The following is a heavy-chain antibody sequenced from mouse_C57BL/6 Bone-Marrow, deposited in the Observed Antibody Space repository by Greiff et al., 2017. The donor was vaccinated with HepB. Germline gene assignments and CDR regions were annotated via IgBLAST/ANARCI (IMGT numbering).Heavy chain of an antibody. CDR3: ARIGSSSPFAY. V-gene: IGHV8-12*01. D-gene: IGHD1-1*01. CDR1: GFSLSTSGMG. J-gene: IGHJ3*01. CDR2: IYWDDDK. Sequence: QVTLKVSGPGILQSSQTLSLTCSFSGFSLSTSGMGVSWIRQPSGKGLEWLAHIYWDDDKRYNPSLKSRLTISKDTSRNQVFLKITSVDTADTATYYCARIGSSSPFAYWGRGTLVTVSA.